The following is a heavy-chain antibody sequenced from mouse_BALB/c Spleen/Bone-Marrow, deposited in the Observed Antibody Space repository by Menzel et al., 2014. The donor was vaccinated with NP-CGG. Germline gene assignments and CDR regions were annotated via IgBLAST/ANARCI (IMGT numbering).Heavy chain of an antibody. CDR1: GFSLTSYG. V-gene: IGHV2-2*02. CDR3: ARNSGGFAY. J-gene: IGHJ3*01. Sequence: QVQLQQPGPGLVQPSQSLSITCTVSGFSLTSYGVHWVRQSPGKGLEWLGVIWSCGSTDYNAAFISRLSISKDNSKSQVFFKMNSLQANDTAIYYCARNSGGFAYWGQGTLVTVSA. CDR2: IWSCGST.